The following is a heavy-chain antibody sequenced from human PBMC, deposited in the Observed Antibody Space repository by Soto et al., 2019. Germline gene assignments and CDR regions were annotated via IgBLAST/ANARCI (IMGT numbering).Heavy chain of an antibody. CDR1: GGSISTGGYY. J-gene: IGHJ4*02. CDR2: IYYSGSS. D-gene: IGHD1-1*01. CDR3: ASTRDYFDY. Sequence: LSLTCTVSGGSISTGGYYWSWIRQHPGKGLEWIGYIYYSGSSSYNLSLKGRLTISVDTSKNQFSLKLSSVTAADTAVYYCASTRDYFDYWGQGXLVTVYS. V-gene: IGHV4-31*03.